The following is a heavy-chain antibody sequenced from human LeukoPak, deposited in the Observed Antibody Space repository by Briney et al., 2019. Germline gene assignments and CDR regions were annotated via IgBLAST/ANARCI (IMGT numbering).Heavy chain of an antibody. V-gene: IGHV1-2*04. CDR3: ARSQQQLVPHNFDY. CDR1: GYTFTGYY. Sequence: ASVKVSCKASGYTFTGYYMHWVRQAPGQGLEWMGWINPNSGGTNYAQKFQGWVTMTRDTSISTAYMELSRLRSDDTAVYYCARSQQQLVPHNFDYWGQGTLVTVSS. D-gene: IGHD6-13*01. CDR2: INPNSGGT. J-gene: IGHJ4*02.